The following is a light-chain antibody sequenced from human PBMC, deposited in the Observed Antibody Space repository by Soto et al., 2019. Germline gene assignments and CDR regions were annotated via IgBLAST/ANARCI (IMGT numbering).Light chain of an antibody. CDR2: DAS. CDR1: QSIRNY. V-gene: IGKV3-11*01. J-gene: IGKJ4*01. Sequence: EIVLTQSPATLSLSPGETATLSCRASQSIRNYLAWYQQKPGQAPRLLIYDASNRATGIPARFSGSGSGTDFILTISILEPEDSAVYFCQQRNNWVTFGGGSKVEIK. CDR3: QQRNNWVT.